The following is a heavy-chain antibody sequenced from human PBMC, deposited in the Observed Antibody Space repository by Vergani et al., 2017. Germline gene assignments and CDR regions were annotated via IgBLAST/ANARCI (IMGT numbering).Heavy chain of an antibody. J-gene: IGHJ6*02. D-gene: IGHD2-15*01. V-gene: IGHV3-30*02. Sequence: QVQLVESGGGVVQRGGSLRLSCAASGFTFSSYGMRWVRQAPGKGLEWVAFIQYDGSNKYYADSVKGRFTISRDNSKNTLYLQMNGLSAEDTAVYYCAKDLRXVAGPYYYYGMDVWGQGTTVTVS. CDR3: AKDLRXVAGPYYYYGMDV. CDR2: IQYDGSNK. CDR1: GFTFSSYG.